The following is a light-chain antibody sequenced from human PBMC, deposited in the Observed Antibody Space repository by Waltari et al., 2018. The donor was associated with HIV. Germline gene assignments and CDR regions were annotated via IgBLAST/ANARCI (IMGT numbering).Light chain of an antibody. J-gene: IGLJ3*02. Sequence: LTQPTSVSTGLGQSATPTCNGTRITQGSKADERLQQNQGHPPNLLSYRNNTRPSGISERLSASRSGNAAALTISGLQPEDEADYYCSAWDRSISAWVFGGGTKLTVL. CDR3: SAWDRSISAWV. V-gene: IGLV10-54*01. CDR1: RITQGSKA. CDR2: RNN.